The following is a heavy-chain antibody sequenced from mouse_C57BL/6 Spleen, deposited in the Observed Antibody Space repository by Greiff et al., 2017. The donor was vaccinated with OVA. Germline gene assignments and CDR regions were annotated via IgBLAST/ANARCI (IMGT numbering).Heavy chain of an antibody. D-gene: IGHD2-4*01. CDR2: IYPRSGNT. V-gene: IGHV1-81*01. Sequence: QVQLQQSGAELARPGASVKLSCKASGYTFTSYGISWVKQRTGQGLEWIGEIYPRSGNTYYNEKFKGKATLTADKSSSTAYMELRSLTSEDSAVYFCARNDYDQEWFAYWGQGTLVTVSA. CDR3: ARNDYDQEWFAY. CDR1: GYTFTSYG. J-gene: IGHJ3*01.